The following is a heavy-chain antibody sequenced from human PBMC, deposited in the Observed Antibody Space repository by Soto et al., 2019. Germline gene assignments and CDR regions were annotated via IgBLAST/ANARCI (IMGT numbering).Heavy chain of an antibody. V-gene: IGHV2-26*01. CDR3: VGTFNYKVGPWFAR. D-gene: IGHD1-1*01. CDR2: IFSYDEK. J-gene: IGHJ5*02. Sequence: QVTLKKSGPVLVKPTETLTLTFTVSGFSLSNSRMGMSWIHQPPGKALQLLAHIFSYDEKSYSTSLKSRHSNSKDTSRSRVVLTMTNMYPVDTATYYCVGTFNYKVGPWFARLCQGTIVTVSS. CDR1: GFSLSNSRMG.